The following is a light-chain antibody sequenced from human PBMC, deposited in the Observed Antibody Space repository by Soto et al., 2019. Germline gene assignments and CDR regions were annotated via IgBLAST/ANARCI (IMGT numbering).Light chain of an antibody. CDR1: SSDVGGYNY. Sequence: QSALTQPASVSGSPGQSITISCTGPSSDVGGYNYVSWYQQHPGKAPKLMIYDVSNRPSGVSNRFSGSKSGNTASLTISGLQAEDEADYYCSSYTSSSIFYVFGTGTKVTVL. CDR3: SSYTSSSIFYV. CDR2: DVS. J-gene: IGLJ1*01. V-gene: IGLV2-14*01.